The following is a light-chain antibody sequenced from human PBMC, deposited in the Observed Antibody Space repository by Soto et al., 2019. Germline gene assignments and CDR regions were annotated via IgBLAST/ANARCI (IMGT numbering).Light chain of an antibody. CDR2: GAS. Sequence: EIEMTQSPSTLSVSPGERATISCRASQSVSSNLDWYQQKPGQAPRLLISGASTRDTGIPPRFSGSGSGTEFILTISSLLSEEFVVSYCQQQNNWTPITFGQGTQLEIK. CDR1: QSVSSN. J-gene: IGKJ5*01. CDR3: QQQNNWTPIT. V-gene: IGKV3-15*01.